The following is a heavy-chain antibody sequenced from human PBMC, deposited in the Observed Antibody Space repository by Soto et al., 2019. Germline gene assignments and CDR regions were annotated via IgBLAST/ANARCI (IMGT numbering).Heavy chain of an antibody. Sequence: EVQLLESGGGLVQPGGSLRVSCAASGFTFSSYAMSWVRQAPGKGLEWVSVISGSGGRTYYADSVKGRFTISRDDSKNTLYLQMNSQRAEDTAVYYCAKDLGLDYYDSSGYYLPSTFDIWGQRTMVTVSS. CDR3: AKDLGLDYYDSSGYYLPSTFDI. CDR2: ISGSGGRT. V-gene: IGHV3-23*01. CDR1: GFTFSSYA. D-gene: IGHD3-22*01. J-gene: IGHJ3*02.